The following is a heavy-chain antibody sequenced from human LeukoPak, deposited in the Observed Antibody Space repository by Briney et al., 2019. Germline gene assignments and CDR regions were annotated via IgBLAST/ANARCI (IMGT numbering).Heavy chain of an antibody. Sequence: ASVKVSCKASGYTFTGDYMHWVRQAPGQGLEWMGRINPNSGGTNYAQKFQGRVTMTRDTSISTAYMELSRLRSDDTAVYYCARGRLTMVVGEYLQHWGQGTLVTVSS. J-gene: IGHJ1*01. CDR2: INPNSGGT. CDR1: GYTFTGDY. D-gene: IGHD4-23*01. V-gene: IGHV1-2*06. CDR3: ARGRLTMVVGEYLQH.